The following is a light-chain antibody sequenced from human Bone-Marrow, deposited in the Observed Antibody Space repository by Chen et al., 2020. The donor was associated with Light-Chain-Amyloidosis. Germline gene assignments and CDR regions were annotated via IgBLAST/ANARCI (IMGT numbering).Light chain of an antibody. CDR1: SGSIATNY. Sequence: NFMLTQPHPVSESPGKTVIISCTRSSGSIATNYVQWYQQHPGSSPTTVIYEDDQRHSGVPDRFSGSIDRSSYSASLTISGLKTEDEADYYRQSYQGSGQGVFGGGTKLTV. CDR2: EDD. V-gene: IGLV6-57*01. CDR3: QSYQGSGQGV. J-gene: IGLJ3*02.